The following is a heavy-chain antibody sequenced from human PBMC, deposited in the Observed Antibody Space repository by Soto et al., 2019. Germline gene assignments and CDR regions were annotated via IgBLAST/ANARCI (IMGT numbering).Heavy chain of an antibody. D-gene: IGHD6-13*01. J-gene: IGHJ6*02. Sequence: SLKISGKGSGYRFTSYWISWVRQMPGKGLEWMGRIDPSDSYTNYSPSFQGHVTISADKSISTAYLQWSSLKASDTAMYYCARPGYSSSIRSGMDVWGQGTTVTVSS. CDR1: GYRFTSYW. CDR2: IDPSDSYT. CDR3: ARPGYSSSIRSGMDV. V-gene: IGHV5-10-1*01.